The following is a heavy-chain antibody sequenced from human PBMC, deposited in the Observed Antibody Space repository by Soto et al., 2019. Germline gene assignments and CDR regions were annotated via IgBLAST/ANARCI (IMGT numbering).Heavy chain of an antibody. V-gene: IGHV3-48*01. CDR2: ISSSSSSTI. CDR1: GFTFSSYS. J-gene: IGHJ4*02. D-gene: IGHD4-17*01. CDR3: ALSHTVTTDY. Sequence: PGGSLGLSFAASGFTFSSYSMNWVRQAPGKGLEWVSYISSSSSSTIYYADSVKGRFTISRDNAKNSLYLQMNSLRAEDTAVYYCALSHTVTTDYWGQGTLVTVSS.